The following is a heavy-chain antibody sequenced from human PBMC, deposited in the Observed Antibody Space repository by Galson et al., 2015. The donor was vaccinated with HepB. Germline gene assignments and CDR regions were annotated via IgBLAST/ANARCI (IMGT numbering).Heavy chain of an antibody. J-gene: IGHJ6*02. CDR3: ARDYDSPGIDYYYGMDV. CDR1: GFTFSSYA. D-gene: IGHD5-12*01. CDR2: ISSNGGST. Sequence: LRLSCAASGFTFSSYAMHWVRQAPGKGLEYVSAISSNGGSTYYANSVKGRFTISRDNSKNTLYLQMGSLRAEDMAVYYCARDYDSPGIDYYYGMDVWGQGTTVTVSS. V-gene: IGHV3-64*01.